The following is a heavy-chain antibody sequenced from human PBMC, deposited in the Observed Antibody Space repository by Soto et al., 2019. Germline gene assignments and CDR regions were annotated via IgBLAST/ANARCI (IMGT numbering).Heavy chain of an antibody. J-gene: IGHJ4*02. V-gene: IGHV3-23*01. D-gene: IGHD3-3*01. CDR2: ISGSGGST. Sequence: EVQLLESGGGLVQPGGSLRLSCAASGFTFSSYAMSWVRQAPGKGLEWVSAISGSGGSTYYADSVKGRFTISRDTSKNPQYLPMNSLRAEATAVYYCAKDWFLEWPRAGGYWGQGTLVTVSS. CDR3: AKDWFLEWPRAGGY. CDR1: GFTFSSYA.